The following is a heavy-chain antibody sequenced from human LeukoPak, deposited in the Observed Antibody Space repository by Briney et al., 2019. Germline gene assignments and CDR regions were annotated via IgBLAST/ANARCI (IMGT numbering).Heavy chain of an antibody. D-gene: IGHD4-23*01. CDR1: GYTFTSYY. Sequence: ASVKVSCKASGYTFTSYYMHWVRQAPGQGLEWMGWISAYNGNTNYAQKLQGRVTMTTDTSTSTAYMELRSLRSDDTAVYYCARGPRWGYYYYYYMDVWGKGTTVTVSS. V-gene: IGHV1-18*04. CDR2: ISAYNGNT. CDR3: ARGPRWGYYYYYYMDV. J-gene: IGHJ6*03.